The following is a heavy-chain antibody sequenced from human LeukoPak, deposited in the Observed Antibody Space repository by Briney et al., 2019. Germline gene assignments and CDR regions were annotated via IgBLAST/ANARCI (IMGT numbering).Heavy chain of an antibody. V-gene: IGHV1-2*02. J-gene: IGHJ5*02. CDR1: GYTFTDSY. CDR3: ARDQGDYGDYCWFDP. Sequence: ASVKVSCKASGYTFTDSYMHWVRQAPGQGLEWMGWINPNSGGTNYAQKFQGRVTMTRDTSISTAYMELSRLRSDDTAVYYCARDQGDYGDYCWFDPWGQGTLVTVSS. D-gene: IGHD4-17*01. CDR2: INPNSGGT.